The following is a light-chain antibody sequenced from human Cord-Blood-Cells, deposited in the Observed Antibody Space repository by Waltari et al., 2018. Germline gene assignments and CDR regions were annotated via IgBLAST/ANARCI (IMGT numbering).Light chain of an antibody. CDR1: QSVLYSSNNKNY. Sequence: DIVMTQSPDSLAVSLGERATINCKSSQSVLYSSNNKNYLAWYQQKPGQPPKLLIYWASTRESGVPDRFSGSGSGTDFTLTISSQQAEDVAVYYCQQDYSTPRTFGPGTKVDIK. CDR3: QQDYSTPRT. J-gene: IGKJ3*01. V-gene: IGKV4-1*01. CDR2: WAS.